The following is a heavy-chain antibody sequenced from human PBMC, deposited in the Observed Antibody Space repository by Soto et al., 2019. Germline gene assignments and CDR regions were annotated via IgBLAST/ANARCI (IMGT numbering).Heavy chain of an antibody. CDR2: IDHSGST. V-gene: IGHV4-34*01. D-gene: IGHD3-22*01. CDR1: GGSFSGYY. Sequence: QVQLQQWGAGLLEPSETLSLTCAVYGGSFSGYYWSWIRQPPGKGLEWIGEIDHSGSTNYNPSLKSRLTISEDRSRNEFSLKLSSVTAADTAVYYCARGMYSSSHWYYWGQGALVTVSS. J-gene: IGHJ4*02. CDR3: ARGMYSSSHWYY.